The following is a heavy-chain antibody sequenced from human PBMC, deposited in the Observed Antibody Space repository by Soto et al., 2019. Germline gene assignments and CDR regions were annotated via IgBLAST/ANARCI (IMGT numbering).Heavy chain of an antibody. CDR1: GFTFSSYA. CDR3: AKDRGAGGRFSGIAVAGIPS. CDR2: ISGGGGNT. Sequence: EVQLLESGGGLVQPGGSLRLSCAASGFTFSSYARSWVRQTPGKGLEWVSGISGGGGNTYYADSVTGRFTISRDNSRYTLYLQMNSLRAADTAIYYCAKDRGAGGRFSGIAVAGIPSWGQGTLVTVSS. D-gene: IGHD6-19*01. J-gene: IGHJ5*02. V-gene: IGHV3-23*01.